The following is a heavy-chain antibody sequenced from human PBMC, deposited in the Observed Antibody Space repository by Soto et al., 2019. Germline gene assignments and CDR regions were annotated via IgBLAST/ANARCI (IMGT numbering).Heavy chain of an antibody. D-gene: IGHD6-19*01. J-gene: IGHJ4*02. CDR3: AKGPLVIAVAGSDY. Sequence: EVQLLESGGGLVQPGGSLRLSCAASGFTFSSYAMSWVRQAPGKGLGWVSTISGSGGSTYYADSVKGRFTISRDNSKNTLYLQMNSMRAEDTAVYYCAKGPLVIAVAGSDYWGQGTLVTVSS. CDR1: GFTFSSYA. V-gene: IGHV3-23*01. CDR2: ISGSGGST.